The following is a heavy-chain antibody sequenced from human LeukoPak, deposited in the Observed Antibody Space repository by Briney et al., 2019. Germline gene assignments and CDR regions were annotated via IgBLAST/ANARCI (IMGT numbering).Heavy chain of an antibody. CDR3: ARHQSHSSGWYIDY. Sequence: PSQTLSLTCTVSGGSISSGGYYWSWIRQHPGKGLEWIGYIYYSGSTYYNPSLKSRVTISVDTSKNQFSLKLSSVTAADTAVYYCARHQSHSSGWYIDYWGQGTLVTVSS. V-gene: IGHV4-31*03. J-gene: IGHJ4*02. CDR1: GGSISSGGYY. D-gene: IGHD6-19*01. CDR2: IYYSGST.